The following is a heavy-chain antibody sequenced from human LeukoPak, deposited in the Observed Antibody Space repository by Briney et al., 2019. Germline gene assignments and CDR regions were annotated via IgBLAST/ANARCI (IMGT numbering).Heavy chain of an antibody. CDR3: ARGLPTVPYSSSSSGDY. CDR2: MNPNSGNT. D-gene: IGHD6-6*01. V-gene: IGHV1-8*01. Sequence: ASVKVSCKASGYTFTSYDINWVRQATGQGLEWMGWMNPNSGNTGYAQKFQGRVTMTRNTSISTAYMELGSLRSEDTAVYYCARGLPTVPYSSSSSGDYWGQGTLVTVSS. CDR1: GYTFTSYD. J-gene: IGHJ4*02.